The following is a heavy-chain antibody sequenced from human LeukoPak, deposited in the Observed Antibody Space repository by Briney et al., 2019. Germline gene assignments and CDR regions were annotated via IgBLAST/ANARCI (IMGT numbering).Heavy chain of an antibody. V-gene: IGHV4-59*01. CDR2: IYYSGST. CDR1: GGSISSYY. CDR3: ARDKRWFGELGYYYYYGMDV. Sequence: SETLSLTCTVSGGSISSYYWSWIRQPPGKGLEWIGYIYYSGSTNYNPSLKSRVTISVDTSKNQFSLKLTSVTAADTAVYYCARDKRWFGELGYYYYYGMDVWGQGTTVTVSS. D-gene: IGHD3-10*01. J-gene: IGHJ6*02.